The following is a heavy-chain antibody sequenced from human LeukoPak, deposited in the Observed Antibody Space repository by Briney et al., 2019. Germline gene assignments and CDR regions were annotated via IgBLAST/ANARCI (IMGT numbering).Heavy chain of an antibody. J-gene: IGHJ6*03. CDR3: ARAITIFGVVINYYYYYYMDV. CDR1: GGTFSSYA. V-gene: IGHV1-69*05. D-gene: IGHD3-3*01. CDR2: IIPIFGTA. Sequence: GASVRVSCKASGGTFSSYAISWVRQAPGQGLEWMGGIIPIFGTANYAQKFQGRVTITTDESTSTAYMELSSLRSEDTAVYYCARAITIFGVVINYYYYYYMDVWGKGTTVTVSS.